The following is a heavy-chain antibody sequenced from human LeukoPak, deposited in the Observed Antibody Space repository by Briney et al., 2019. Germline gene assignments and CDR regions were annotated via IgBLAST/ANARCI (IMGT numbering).Heavy chain of an antibody. D-gene: IGHD3-22*01. J-gene: IGHJ4*01. Sequence: PSETLSLTCTVSGASINNNFWTWIRQPPGKGLEWIGYIYSSGSANYKPSLKSRVIISGDTSKNQISLNLTSVTAADTAVYFCARHRDYYDTWGHGTLVTVSS. CDR2: IYSSGSA. V-gene: IGHV4-59*08. CDR1: GASINNNF. CDR3: ARHRDYYDT.